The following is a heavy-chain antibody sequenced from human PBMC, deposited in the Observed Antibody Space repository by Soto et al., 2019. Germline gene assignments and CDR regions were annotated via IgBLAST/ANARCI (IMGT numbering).Heavy chain of an antibody. CDR1: GGSINNHY. J-gene: IGHJ4*02. CDR2: IYYTGST. D-gene: IGHD2-15*01. V-gene: IGHV4-59*11. CDR3: TKDRVPDGIYSFDY. Sequence: PSETLSLTCTVSGGSINNHYWSWIRQPPGKGLEWIGYIYYTGSTNYNPSLKSRVTMSVDTSKNQFSLNLTSLTAADAAVYYCTKDRVPDGIYSFDYWGQGALVTVPQ.